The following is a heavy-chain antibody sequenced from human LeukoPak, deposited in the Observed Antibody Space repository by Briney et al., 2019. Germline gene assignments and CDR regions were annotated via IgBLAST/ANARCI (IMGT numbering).Heavy chain of an antibody. CDR2: IIPILGIA. CDR3: ARDRGRDYGDYVPRMLDY. CDR1: GGTFSSYT. Sequence: SVKVSCKASGGTFSSYTISWVRQAPGQGLEWMGRIIPILGIANYAQKFQGRVTITADKSTSTAYMELSSLRSEDTAVYYCARDRGRDYGDYVPRMLDYWGQGTLVTVSS. V-gene: IGHV1-69*04. D-gene: IGHD4-17*01. J-gene: IGHJ4*02.